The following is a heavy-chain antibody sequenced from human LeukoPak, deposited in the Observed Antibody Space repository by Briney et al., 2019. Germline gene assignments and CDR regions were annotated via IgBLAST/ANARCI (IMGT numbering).Heavy chain of an antibody. CDR2: INHSGST. Sequence: PSETLSLTCAVYGGSFSGYYWSWIRQPPGKGLEWIGEINHSGSTNYNPSLKSRVTISVDTSKNQFSLKLSSVTAADTAVYYCARGTRYSSGWYFRALHTRDAFDIWGQGTMVTVSS. V-gene: IGHV4-34*01. D-gene: IGHD6-19*01. CDR3: ARGTRYSSGWYFRALHTRDAFDI. J-gene: IGHJ3*02. CDR1: GGSFSGYY.